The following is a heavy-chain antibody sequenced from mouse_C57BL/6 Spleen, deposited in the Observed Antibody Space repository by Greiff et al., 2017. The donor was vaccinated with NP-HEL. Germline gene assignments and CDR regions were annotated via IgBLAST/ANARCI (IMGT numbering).Heavy chain of an antibody. D-gene: IGHD1-1*01. CDR2: IYPGSGST. CDR3: ALITTVAYYFDY. Sequence: QVQLQQPGAELVKPGASVKMSCKASGYTFTSYWITWVKQRPGQGLEWIGDIYPGSGSTNYNEKFKSKATLTVDTSYSTAYMQLSSLTSEDFAVYYCALITTVAYYFDYWGQGTTLTVSS. V-gene: IGHV1-55*01. CDR1: GYTFTSYW. J-gene: IGHJ2*01.